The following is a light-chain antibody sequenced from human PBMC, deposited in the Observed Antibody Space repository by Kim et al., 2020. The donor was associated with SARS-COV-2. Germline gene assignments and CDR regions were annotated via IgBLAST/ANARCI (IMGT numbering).Light chain of an antibody. Sequence: SASTGDKVTITCRATHDISSYFAWYQQKPGKAPKLLIYATSTLQSGVPSRFSGSGSGTNFSLTISCLQSEDFATYYCQQYYSFPNTFGQGTKLEI. J-gene: IGKJ2*01. CDR3: QQYYSFPNT. CDR1: HDISSY. CDR2: ATS. V-gene: IGKV1-8*01.